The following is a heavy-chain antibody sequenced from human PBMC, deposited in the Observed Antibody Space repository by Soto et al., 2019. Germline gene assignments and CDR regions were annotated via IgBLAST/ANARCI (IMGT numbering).Heavy chain of an antibody. J-gene: IGHJ4*02. CDR3: ARDIPEYYYDSSGYYYFDY. Sequence: ASVKVSCKASGYTFTSYGISWVRQDPGQGLEWMGWISAYNGNTNYAQKLQGRVTMTTDTSTSTAYMELRSLRSDDTAVYYCARDIPEYYYDSSGYYYFDYWGQGTLVTVS. V-gene: IGHV1-18*01. CDR1: GYTFTSYG. D-gene: IGHD3-22*01. CDR2: ISAYNGNT.